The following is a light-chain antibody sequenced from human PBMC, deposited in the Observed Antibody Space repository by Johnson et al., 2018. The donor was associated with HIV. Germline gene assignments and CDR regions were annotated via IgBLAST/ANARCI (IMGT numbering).Light chain of an antibody. CDR1: SSNIGNNY. CDR3: GAWDSSLTTYV. V-gene: IGLV1-51*02. CDR2: ENN. Sequence: QSVLTQPPSVSAAPGQKVTISCSGSSSNIGNNYVSWYQQLPGTAPKVLIHENNKRPSGIPDRFSGSKSGTSATLSITGLQTGDEADYYCGAWDSSLTTYVFGTGTKVTVL. J-gene: IGLJ1*01.